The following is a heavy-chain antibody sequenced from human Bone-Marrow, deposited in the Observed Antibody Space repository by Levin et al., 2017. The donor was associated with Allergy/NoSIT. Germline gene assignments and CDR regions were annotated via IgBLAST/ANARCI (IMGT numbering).Heavy chain of an antibody. J-gene: IGHJ4*02. Sequence: GGSLRLSCAASGFTFSSYGMHWVRQAPGKGLEWVAVIWYDGSNKYYADSVKGRFTISRDNSKNTLYLQMNSLRAEDTAVYYCARDYDFWSGEIRVVFDYWGQGTLVTVSS. D-gene: IGHD3-3*01. V-gene: IGHV3-33*01. CDR2: IWYDGSNK. CDR3: ARDYDFWSGEIRVVFDY. CDR1: GFTFSSYG.